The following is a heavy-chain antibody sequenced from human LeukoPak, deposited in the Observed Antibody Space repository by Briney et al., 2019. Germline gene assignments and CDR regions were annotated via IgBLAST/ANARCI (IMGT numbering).Heavy chain of an antibody. CDR1: GFNFNSYQ. D-gene: IGHD3-22*01. CDR3: ARMTMIDHY. V-gene: IGHV3-48*03. CDR2: ISGNSYTI. J-gene: IGHJ4*02. Sequence: GGSLRLSCAASGFNFNSYQMNWVRQAPGKGPEWLSYISGNSYTIYYADSVEGRFTISRDTAKNSLYLQMNSLRAEDTAVYYCARMTMIDHYWGQGTLVTVSS.